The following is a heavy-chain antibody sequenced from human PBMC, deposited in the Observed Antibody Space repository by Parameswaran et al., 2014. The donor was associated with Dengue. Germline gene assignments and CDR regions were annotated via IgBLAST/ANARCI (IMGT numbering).Heavy chain of an antibody. D-gene: IGHD3-10*01. Sequence: WIRQPPGKGLEWVAVIWYDGSNKYYADSVKGRFTISRDNSKNTLYLQMNSLRAEDTAVYYCARDSSVRAVGLYYYYGMDVWGQGTTVTVSS. J-gene: IGHJ6*02. V-gene: IGHV3-33*01. CDR2: IWYDGSNK. CDR3: ARDSSVRAVGLYYYYGMDV.